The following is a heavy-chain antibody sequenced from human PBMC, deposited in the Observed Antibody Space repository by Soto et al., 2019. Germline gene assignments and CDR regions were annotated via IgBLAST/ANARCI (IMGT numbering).Heavy chain of an antibody. V-gene: IGHV4-31*03. CDR1: GGSIRRRGYY. CDR3: ASSGAREGDWFDP. J-gene: IGHJ5*02. Sequence: QGQLQESGPGVVKTSQTLSLTCTVSGGSIRRRGYYWSWIRHRPGEGLQWIGFFYYSGITDYNPSLRSRAVISADTSNNQVFLQLSSVTAADTAVYYCASSGAREGDWFDPWGQGTLVTVSS. D-gene: IGHD3-16*01. CDR2: FYYSGIT.